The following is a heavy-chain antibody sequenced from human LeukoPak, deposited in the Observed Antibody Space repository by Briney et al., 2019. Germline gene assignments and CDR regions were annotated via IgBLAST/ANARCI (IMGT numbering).Heavy chain of an antibody. CDR1: GFTFSSYS. D-gene: IGHD4-11*01. CDR2: ITSRSTRI. J-gene: IGHJ5*02. Sequence: PGGSLRLSCAASGFTFSSYSMNWVRQAPGKGLEWVSYITSRSTRIYYADSVRGRFTISRDNAKNSLYLQMNSLRAEDTAIYYCAKDQQSISYSPWGQGTLVTVSS. CDR3: AKDQQSISYSP. V-gene: IGHV3-48*01.